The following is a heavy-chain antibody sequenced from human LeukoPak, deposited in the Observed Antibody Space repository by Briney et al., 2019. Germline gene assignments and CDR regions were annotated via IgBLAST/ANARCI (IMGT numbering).Heavy chain of an antibody. CDR1: GGSISSSSYY. CDR3: ARVAYYDFWSGYPYYYYYMDV. Sequence: TSETLSLTCTVSGGSISSSSYYWGWIRQPPGKGLEWIGSIYYSGSTNYNPSLKSRVTISVDTSKNQFSLKLSSVTAADTAVYYCARVAYYDFWSGYPYYYYYMDVWGKGTTVTVSS. CDR2: IYYSGST. J-gene: IGHJ6*03. D-gene: IGHD3-3*01. V-gene: IGHV4-39*07.